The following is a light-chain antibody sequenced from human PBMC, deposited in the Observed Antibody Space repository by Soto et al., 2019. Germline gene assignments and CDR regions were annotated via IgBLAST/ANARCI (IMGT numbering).Light chain of an antibody. CDR1: QSISSY. Sequence: EIVLTQSPATLSLSPGETATLSCRASQSISSYLAWYQHKPGQAPSLLISDPSNRAAGIPARFSGSGSGTDFTLTISSLEPEDFAVYFCQLRSHWPQTFGQGTKVEI. CDR2: DPS. V-gene: IGKV3-11*01. CDR3: QLRSHWPQT. J-gene: IGKJ1*01.